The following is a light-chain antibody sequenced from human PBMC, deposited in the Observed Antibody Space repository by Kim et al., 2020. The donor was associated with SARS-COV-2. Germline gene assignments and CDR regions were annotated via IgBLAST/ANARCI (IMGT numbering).Light chain of an antibody. CDR1: QGISSY. CDR3: QQYYSYPQIT. Sequence: STGDRVTITCLSSQGISSYLAWYQQKPGKAPKLLIYAASTLQSGVPSRFSGSGSGTDFTLTISCLQSEDFATYYCQQYYSYPQITFGQGTRLEIK. J-gene: IGKJ5*01. CDR2: AAS. V-gene: IGKV1-8*01.